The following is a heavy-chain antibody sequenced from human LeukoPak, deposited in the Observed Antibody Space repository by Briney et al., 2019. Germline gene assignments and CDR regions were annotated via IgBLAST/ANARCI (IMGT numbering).Heavy chain of an antibody. CDR3: ARGPPLRVGRGFYYMDV. CDR2: ISYDGSNK. CDR1: GFTFSSYA. V-gene: IGHV3-30*04. Sequence: GGSLRLSCAASGFTFSSYAMHWVRQAPGKGLEWVAVISYDGSNKYYADSVKGRFTISRDNSKNTLYLQMNSLRAEDTAVYYCARGPPLRVGRGFYYMDVWDKGTTVTVSS. D-gene: IGHD3-10*01. J-gene: IGHJ6*03.